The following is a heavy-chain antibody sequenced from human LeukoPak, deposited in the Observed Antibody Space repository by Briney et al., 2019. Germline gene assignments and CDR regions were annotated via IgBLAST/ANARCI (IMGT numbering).Heavy chain of an antibody. CDR1: GGSISSSNW. V-gene: IGHV4-4*02. J-gene: IGHJ3*02. D-gene: IGHD3-10*01. Sequence: SETLSLTCAISGGSISSSNWWRWVRQPPGKGLEWIGEIYHSGSTNYNPSLKSRVTISVDKSKNQFSLKLSSVTAADTAVYYCARELATYGSGSTYAFDIWGQGTMVTVSS. CDR2: IYHSGST. CDR3: ARELATYGSGSTYAFDI.